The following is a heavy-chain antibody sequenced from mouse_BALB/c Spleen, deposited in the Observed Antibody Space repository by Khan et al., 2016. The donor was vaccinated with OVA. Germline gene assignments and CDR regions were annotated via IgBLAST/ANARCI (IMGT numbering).Heavy chain of an antibody. D-gene: IGHD2-4*01. CDR2: IDPENGNT. CDR1: GFNLKDYY. J-gene: IGHJ4*01. Sequence: EVQLQQSGAELVRPGALVKLSCKASGFNLKDYYMHWVKQRPEQGLEWIGWIDPENGNTIYDPKFQDKASMTADTSSNTAYLQLSSLTSEDTAVYYCARRDYEARDYWGQGTSVTVSS. CDR3: ARRDYEARDY. V-gene: IGHV14-1*02.